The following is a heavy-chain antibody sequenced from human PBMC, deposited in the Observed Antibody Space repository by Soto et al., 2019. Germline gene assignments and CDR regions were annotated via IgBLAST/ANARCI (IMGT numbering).Heavy chain of an antibody. Sequence: VVSLILSCFASGVTFYTCGIHWFRQAPVNGLQWVSLISYEVSNTYYADSVRGRFTISRDNSKNTLYLQMNTLRPEDTGLYYCARVTHGTKLYYFSALAFWGQGNSVTVSS. CDR1: GVTFYTCG. D-gene: IGHD3-22*01. CDR2: ISYEVSNT. J-gene: IGHJ6*01. CDR3: ARVTHGTKLYYFSALAF. V-gene: IGHV3-30-3*01.